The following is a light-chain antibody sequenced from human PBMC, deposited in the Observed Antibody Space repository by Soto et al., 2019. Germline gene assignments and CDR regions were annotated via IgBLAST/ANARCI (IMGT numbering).Light chain of an antibody. Sequence: QSALTQPASVSGSPGQSITISCTGTSSDVGGYNYVSWYQQHPGKAPKLMIYDVSNRPSGVSNRFTGSKSGNTASLTSSGLQAEDEADYYCSSYTSSSTPPVVFGGGTKLTVL. CDR3: SSYTSSSTPPVV. J-gene: IGLJ2*01. V-gene: IGLV2-14*01. CDR1: SSDVGGYNY. CDR2: DVS.